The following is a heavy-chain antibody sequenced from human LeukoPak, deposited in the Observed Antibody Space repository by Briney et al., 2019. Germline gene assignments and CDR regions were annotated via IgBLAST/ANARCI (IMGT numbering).Heavy chain of an antibody. J-gene: IGHJ4*02. CDR1: GFTFSSYS. D-gene: IGHD1-26*01. CDR2: ITASGTAM. V-gene: IGHV3-48*02. Sequence: GSLRLSCAASGFTFSSYSMNWVRQAPGKGLEWVSHITASGTAMFYADSVKGRFTISRDKAKNSLYLQMNSLRDEDTAVYYCASSGSYRFDYWGQGTLVTVSS. CDR3: ASSGSYRFDY.